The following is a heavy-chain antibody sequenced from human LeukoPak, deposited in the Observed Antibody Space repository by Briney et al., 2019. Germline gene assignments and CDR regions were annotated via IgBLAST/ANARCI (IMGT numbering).Heavy chain of an antibody. CDR3: ARAHQRDSAMIY. Sequence: SVKVSCKASGGTFSSYAISWVRQAPGQGLEWMGGIIPIFGTANYAQKFQGRVTITADESTSTAYMELRSLRSDDTAVYYCARAHQRDSAMIYWGQGALVTVSS. D-gene: IGHD2-2*01. J-gene: IGHJ4*02. V-gene: IGHV1-69*13. CDR2: IIPIFGTA. CDR1: GGTFSSYA.